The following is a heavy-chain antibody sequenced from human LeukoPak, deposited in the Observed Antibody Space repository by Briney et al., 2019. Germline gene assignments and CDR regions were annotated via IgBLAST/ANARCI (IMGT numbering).Heavy chain of an antibody. J-gene: IGHJ4*02. V-gene: IGHV4-34*01. Sequence: PSETLSLTCAVYGGSFSGYYWSWIRQPPGKGLEWIGEINHSGSTNYNPSLKSRVTISVDTSKNQFSLKLSSVTAADTAVYYCARRPITMVRGVIRAPHFDYWGQGTLVTVSS. CDR2: INHSGST. CDR1: GGSFSGYY. CDR3: ARRPITMVRGVIRAPHFDY. D-gene: IGHD3-10*01.